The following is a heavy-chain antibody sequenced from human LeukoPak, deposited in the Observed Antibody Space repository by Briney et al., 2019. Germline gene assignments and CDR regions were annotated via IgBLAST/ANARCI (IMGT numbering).Heavy chain of an antibody. CDR2: IYYSGST. D-gene: IGHD3-10*01. CDR1: VGSISSYY. CDR3: ARASITIVREYDAFDI. Sequence: SETLSLTCTVSVGSISSYYWSWIRQPPGKGLEWIGYIYYSGSTNYNPSLKSRVTISVDTSKNQFSLKLSSVTAADTAVYYCARASITIVREYDAFDIWGQGTMVTVSS. V-gene: IGHV4-59*01. J-gene: IGHJ3*02.